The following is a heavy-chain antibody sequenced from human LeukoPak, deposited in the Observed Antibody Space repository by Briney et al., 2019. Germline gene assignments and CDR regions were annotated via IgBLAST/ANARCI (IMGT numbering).Heavy chain of an antibody. CDR2: IIPILGIA. CDR1: GGTFSSYT. J-gene: IGHJ4*02. V-gene: IGHV1-69*02. D-gene: IGHD6-19*01. Sequence: SVKVSCKASGGTFSSYTIRWVRQAPGQGLEWMGRIIPILGIASYAQKFQGRVTITADTSTSTAYMELSSLRSEDPAVYYCAESPLEVAVAGTQIGFQYWGQGTLVTVSS. CDR3: AESPLEVAVAGTQIGFQY.